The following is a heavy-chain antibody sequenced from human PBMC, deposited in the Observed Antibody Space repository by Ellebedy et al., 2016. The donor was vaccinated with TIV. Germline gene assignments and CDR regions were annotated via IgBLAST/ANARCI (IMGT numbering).Heavy chain of an antibody. CDR2: INAGDDHT. CDR3: ARDSLMVSFGGVPDY. Sequence: AASVKVSCKASGYTFTAYGIHWVRQAPGQRLEWMGWINAGDDHTKYSQKFLGRVILARDTSASTAYMVLSSLRSEDTAVYYCARDSLMVSFGGVPDYWGQGTLVTVSS. V-gene: IGHV1-3*01. D-gene: IGHD3-16*01. CDR1: GYTFTAYG. J-gene: IGHJ4*02.